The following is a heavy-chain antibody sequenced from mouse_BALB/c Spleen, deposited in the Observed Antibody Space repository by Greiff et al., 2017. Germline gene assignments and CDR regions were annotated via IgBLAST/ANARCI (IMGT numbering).Heavy chain of an antibody. D-gene: IGHD1-1*01. V-gene: IGHV5-12-1*01. CDR1: GFAFSSYD. J-gene: IGHJ2*01. CDR2: ISSGGGST. CDR3: ARLLTTVVEDSLFDY. Sequence: EVKVVESGGGLVKPGGSLKLSCAASGFAFSSYDMSWVRQTPEKRLEWVAYISSGGGSTYYPDTVKGRFTISRDNAKNTLYLQMSSLKSEDTAMYYCARLLTTVVEDSLFDYWGQGTTLTVSS.